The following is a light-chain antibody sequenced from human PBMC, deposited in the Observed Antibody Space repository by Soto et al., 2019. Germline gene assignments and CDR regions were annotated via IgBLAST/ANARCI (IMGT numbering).Light chain of an antibody. CDR3: QQYGSSPT. J-gene: IGKJ5*01. Sequence: EIVLTQSPGTLSLSPGERAILSCRASQSVGSLLAWYQHNPGQAPRLLIFDASYRAAGIPARFRGSGSGTDFTLTIDSLEPEDFAVYYCQQYGSSPTFGQGTRLEIK. CDR1: QSVGSL. V-gene: IGKV3-11*01. CDR2: DAS.